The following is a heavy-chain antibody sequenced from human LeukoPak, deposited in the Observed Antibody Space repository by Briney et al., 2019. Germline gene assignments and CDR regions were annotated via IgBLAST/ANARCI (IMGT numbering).Heavy chain of an antibody. J-gene: IGHJ4*02. CDR1: GFTFSSYE. Sequence: GGSLRLSCAASGFTFSSYEMNWVRQAPGKGLEWVSYISSSGSTIYYADSVKGRSTISRDNAKNSLYLQMNSLRAEDTAVYYCARQSTMYGVEFIDYWGQGTLVTVSS. V-gene: IGHV3-48*03. D-gene: IGHD3-3*01. CDR3: ARQSTMYGVEFIDY. CDR2: ISSSGSTI.